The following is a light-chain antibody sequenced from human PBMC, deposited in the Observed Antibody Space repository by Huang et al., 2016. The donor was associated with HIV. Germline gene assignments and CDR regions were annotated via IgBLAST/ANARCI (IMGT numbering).Light chain of an antibody. CDR3: QQCNSIPIT. CDR2: KAP. Sequence: DIQMTQSLSTLSASVGDRGVITCRASQSLSNWLAWYKQKPGKAPKLLIYKAPTLEKGVPSRFIGSGSGTKFTLTISSLQPDDFATYYCQQCNSIPITFGQGTRLEI. V-gene: IGKV1-5*03. CDR1: QSLSNW. J-gene: IGKJ5*01.